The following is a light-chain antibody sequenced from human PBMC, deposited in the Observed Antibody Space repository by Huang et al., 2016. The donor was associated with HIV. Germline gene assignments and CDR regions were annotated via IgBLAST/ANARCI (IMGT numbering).Light chain of an antibody. CDR2: RAA. V-gene: IGKV3-11*01. J-gene: IGKJ4*01. Sequence: EIVLTQSPATLSLSPGERATLSCRASQNVTDSLAWFRQKPGQAPSLLIYRAANRATGTPARFRGSGSGTDVTLTISSLEPEDFAIYYCQERIHWPRLTFGGGTKVEIK. CDR3: QERIHWPRLT. CDR1: QNVTDS.